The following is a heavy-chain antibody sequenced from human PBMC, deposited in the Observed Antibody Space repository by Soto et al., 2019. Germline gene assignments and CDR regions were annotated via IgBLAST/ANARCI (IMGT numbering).Heavy chain of an antibody. CDR3: ARDSKMGDHPVSGFDY. J-gene: IGHJ4*02. D-gene: IGHD3-16*01. CDR2: IWYDGSNK. V-gene: IGHV3-33*01. CDR1: GFTFSSYG. Sequence: HGGSLRLSCAASGFTFSSYGMHWVRQAPGKGLEWVAVIWYDGSNKYYADSVKGRFTISRDNSKNTLYLQMNSLRAEDTAVYYCARDSKMGDHPVSGFDYWGQGTLVTVSS.